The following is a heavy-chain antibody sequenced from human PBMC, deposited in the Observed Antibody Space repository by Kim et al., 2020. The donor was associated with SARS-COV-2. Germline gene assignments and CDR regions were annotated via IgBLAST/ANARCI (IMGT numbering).Heavy chain of an antibody. CDR2: IYHSGST. Sequence: SETLSLTCAVSGGSISSSNWWSWVRQPPGKGLEWCGEIYHSGSTNYNPSLKSRGTISVDKSKNQFSLKLSSVTAADTAVYYCAKLIGRGWCGTHRLDDYYYYYGMDVWGQGTMVTVSS. CDR3: AKLIGRGWCGTHRLDDYYYYYGMDV. CDR1: GGSISSSNW. V-gene: IGHV4-4*02. D-gene: IGHD1-1*01. J-gene: IGHJ6*02.